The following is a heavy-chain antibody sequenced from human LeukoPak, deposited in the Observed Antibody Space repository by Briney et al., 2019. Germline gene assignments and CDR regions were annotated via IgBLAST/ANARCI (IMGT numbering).Heavy chain of an antibody. CDR3: VRTLGYCSGTSCLYGMDV. CDR1: GFTFSSYW. Sequence: GGSLRLSCAASGFTFSSYWMHWVRQAPGKGLVWVSRINSDGSSTSYADSVKGRFTISRDNAKNTLYLQMNSLRAEDTAVYYCVRTLGYCSGTSCLYGMDVWGQGTTVTVSS. V-gene: IGHV3-74*01. J-gene: IGHJ6*02. D-gene: IGHD2-2*01. CDR2: INSDGSST.